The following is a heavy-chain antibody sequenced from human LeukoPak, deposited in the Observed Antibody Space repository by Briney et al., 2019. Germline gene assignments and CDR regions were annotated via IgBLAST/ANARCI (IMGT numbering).Heavy chain of an antibody. CDR3: ARGLIAARLYYYYYMDV. V-gene: IGHV4-34*01. Sequence: SETLSLTCAVYGGSFSGYYWSWIRQPPGKGPEWIGEINHSGSTNFNPSLKSRVTISVDTSKNQFSLKLSSVTAADTAVYYCARGLIAARLYYYYYMDVWGKGTTVTVSS. CDR1: GGSFSGYY. J-gene: IGHJ6*03. D-gene: IGHD6-6*01. CDR2: INHSGST.